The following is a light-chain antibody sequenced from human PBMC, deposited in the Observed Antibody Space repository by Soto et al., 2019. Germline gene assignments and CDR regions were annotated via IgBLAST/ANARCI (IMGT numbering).Light chain of an antibody. Sequence: QSVLTQPASVSGSPGQSITISCTGTSSDVGGYNYVSWYQQHPGKAPKLMIYEVSNRPSGVSNRFSGSKSGNTASLTISGLQAEDEADYYCSSYTRSSKDVFGTGTKLTVL. CDR3: SSYTRSSKDV. J-gene: IGLJ1*01. CDR1: SSDVGGYNY. V-gene: IGLV2-14*01. CDR2: EVS.